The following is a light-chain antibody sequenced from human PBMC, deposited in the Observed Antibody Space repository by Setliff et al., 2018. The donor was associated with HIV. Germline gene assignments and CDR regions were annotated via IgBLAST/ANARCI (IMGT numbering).Light chain of an antibody. CDR2: EVS. CDR1: SSDVGNYNR. Sequence: QSVLAQPPSVSGSPGQSVTISCTGTSSDVGNYNRVSWYQQPPGAAPKLIIYEVSNRPSGVPDRFSGSKSGNTASLTISGLQAEDEALYFCSSYAGSYTWDVFGTGTKGTVL. J-gene: IGLJ1*01. V-gene: IGLV2-18*02. CDR3: SSYAGSYTWDV.